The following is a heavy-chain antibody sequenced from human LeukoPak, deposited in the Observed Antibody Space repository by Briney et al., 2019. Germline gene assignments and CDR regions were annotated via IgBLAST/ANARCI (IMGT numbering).Heavy chain of an antibody. D-gene: IGHD2-15*01. CDR1: GFTVSSNY. J-gene: IGHJ4*02. V-gene: IGHV3-53*01. CDR3: ATSIRYCSGGSCIDY. CDR2: IYSGGST. Sequence: GGSLGLSCAASGFTVSSNYMSWVRQAPGKGLEWVSVIYSGGSTYYADSVKGRFTIPRDNSRNTLYLQMNSLRAEDTAVYYCATSIRYCSGGSCIDYWGQGTLVTVSS.